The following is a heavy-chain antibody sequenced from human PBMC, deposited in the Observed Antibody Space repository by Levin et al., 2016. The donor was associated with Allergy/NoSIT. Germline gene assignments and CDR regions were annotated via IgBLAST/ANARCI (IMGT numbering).Heavy chain of an antibody. CDR2: ISYDGSDK. J-gene: IGHJ4*02. D-gene: IGHD6-13*01. Sequence: GSLKISCAASGFIFNTYGMHWVRQAPGKGLEWVAVISYDGSDKRYADSVKGRFTISRDNSKNTLSLQMSSLRAEDTAVYYCAKERGSTTFFDYWGQGTLVTVSS. CDR3: AKERGSTTFFDY. V-gene: IGHV3-30*18. CDR1: GFIFNTYG.